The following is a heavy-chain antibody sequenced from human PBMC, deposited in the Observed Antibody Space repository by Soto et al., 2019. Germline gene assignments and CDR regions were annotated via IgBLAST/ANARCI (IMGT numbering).Heavy chain of an antibody. CDR2: IYYSGST. Sequence: SVTMSPTCTVSGGSISSYYWLWIRQPPGKGLEWIGYIYYSGSTNYNPSLKSRVTISVDTSKNQFSLKLSSVTAADTAVYYCAREKGTRGSYVAFDIWGQGTMVTVSS. J-gene: IGHJ3*02. V-gene: IGHV4-59*01. D-gene: IGHD1-26*01. CDR1: GGSISSYY. CDR3: AREKGTRGSYVAFDI.